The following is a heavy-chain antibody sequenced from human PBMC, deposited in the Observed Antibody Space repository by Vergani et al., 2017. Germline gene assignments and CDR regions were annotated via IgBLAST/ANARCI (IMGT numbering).Heavy chain of an antibody. D-gene: IGHD1-26*01. Sequence: QVQLQESGPGLVKPSQTLSLTCTVSGGSISSGGFYWSWIRQHPGKGLEWIGYIYYSGSTYYNPSLKSRVTISVDTSKNQFSLKLSSVTAADTAVYYCARLAVAALVGADAFDIWGQGTMVTVSS. CDR2: IYYSGST. CDR1: GGSISSGGFY. J-gene: IGHJ3*02. CDR3: ARLAVAALVGADAFDI. V-gene: IGHV4-31*03.